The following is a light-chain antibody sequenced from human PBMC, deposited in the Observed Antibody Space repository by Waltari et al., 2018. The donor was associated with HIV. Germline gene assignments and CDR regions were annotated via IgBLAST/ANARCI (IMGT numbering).Light chain of an antibody. CDR3: QQYSSPPLT. Sequence: DIQMTQSPSSLSASVVDSVTITFRASQYIRNSLAWYQQSAGKAPNLIFYVVSRLEDGVTSRFSGRGSGKHYTITISSLQHEDFVSYYCQQYSSPPLTFGGGTKVESK. V-gene: IGKV1-NL1*01. J-gene: IGKJ4*01. CDR1: QYIRNS. CDR2: VVS.